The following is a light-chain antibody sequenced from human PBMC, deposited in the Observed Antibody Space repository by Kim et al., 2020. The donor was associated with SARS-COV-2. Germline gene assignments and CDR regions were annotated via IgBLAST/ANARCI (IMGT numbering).Light chain of an antibody. CDR2: GTS. V-gene: IGKV3-15*01. CDR1: QSVSSN. Sequence: VSPGERATPSCRASQSVSSNLAWYQQMPGQAPRLLIDGTSARATGIPARFSGSGSGTEFTLTISSLQSEDFAVYYCQQYNNWPPAFGQGTKVDIK. CDR3: QQYNNWPPA. J-gene: IGKJ1*01.